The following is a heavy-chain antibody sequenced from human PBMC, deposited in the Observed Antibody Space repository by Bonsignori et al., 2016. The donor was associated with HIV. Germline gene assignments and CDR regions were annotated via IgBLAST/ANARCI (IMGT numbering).Heavy chain of an antibody. J-gene: IGHJ6*03. D-gene: IGHD2-2*01. CDR1: GGSISSHY. Sequence: QVQLQESGPGLVKPSETLSLTCTVSGGSISSHYWTWIRQPPGKGLEWIGYIYHSGSTTYKPSLKSRVTISVDTSKNQFSLRLRSVTAADTAVYYCARVEIVVVPAPQDYYYYMDVWGQRGPRSPS. V-gene: IGHV4-59*11. CDR2: IYHSGST. CDR3: ARVEIVVVPAPQDYYYYMDV.